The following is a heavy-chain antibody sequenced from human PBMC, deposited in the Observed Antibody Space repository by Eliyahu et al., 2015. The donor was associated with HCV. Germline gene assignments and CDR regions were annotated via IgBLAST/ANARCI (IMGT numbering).Heavy chain of an antibody. D-gene: IGHD3-22*01. Sequence: EVQLVESGGGLIQPGGSLRLSCAVSGFTVTSNYMSWVRQAPGKGLGWVSIXYSTGSAYYADSVEGRFTISRDNSRDNSKNRLYLQMNSLRAEDTAVYYCARGLSYYDSFGSTLKYYFDYWGRGTLVTVSS. CDR3: ARGLSYYDSFGSTLKYYFDY. CDR2: XYSTGSA. CDR1: GFTVTSNY. V-gene: IGHV3-53*01. J-gene: IGHJ4*02.